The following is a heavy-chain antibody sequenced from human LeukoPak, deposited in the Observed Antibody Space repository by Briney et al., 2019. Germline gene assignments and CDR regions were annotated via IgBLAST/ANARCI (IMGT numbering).Heavy chain of an antibody. J-gene: IGHJ6*03. CDR1: GYTFTSYG. D-gene: IGHD2-2*02. V-gene: IGHV1-18*01. CDR3: ARLGYCSSTSCYRVPYYYYYMDV. Sequence: ASVKVSCKASGYTFTSYGISWVRQAPGQGLEWTGCISAYNGNTNYAHTLQGRVTMTTDTSTSTAYLELRSLRTDDTAVYYCARLGYCSSTSCYRVPYYYYYMDVWGKGTTVTVSS. CDR2: ISAYNGNT.